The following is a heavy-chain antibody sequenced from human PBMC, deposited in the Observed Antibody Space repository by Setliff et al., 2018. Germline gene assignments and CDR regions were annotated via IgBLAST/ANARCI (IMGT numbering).Heavy chain of an antibody. D-gene: IGHD6-6*01. CDR1: GFTFSSYA. J-gene: IGHJ5*02. CDR2: ISSGRSYI. Sequence: GGSLRLSCAASGFTFSSYAMHWVRQAPGKGLEWVSSISSGRSYIEYADSVKGRFTISRDNAKNSLYLQMNSLRAEDTAVYYCARDLKDSSSRRHWFDPWGQGTLVTVSS. CDR3: ARDLKDSSSRRHWFDP. V-gene: IGHV3-21*06.